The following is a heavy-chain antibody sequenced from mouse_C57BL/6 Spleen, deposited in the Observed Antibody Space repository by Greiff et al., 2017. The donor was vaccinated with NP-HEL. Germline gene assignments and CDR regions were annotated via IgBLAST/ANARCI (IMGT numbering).Heavy chain of an antibody. CDR3: ARYDGYPAWFAY. V-gene: IGHV1-63*01. CDR2: IYPGGGYT. J-gene: IGHJ3*01. Sequence: QVQLQQSGAEPVRPGTSVKMSCKASGYTFTNYWIGWAKQRPGHGLEWIGDIYPGGGYTNYNEKFKGKATLTADKSSSTAYMQFSSLTSEDSAIYYCARYDGYPAWFAYWGQGTLVTVSA. D-gene: IGHD2-3*01. CDR1: GYTFTNYW.